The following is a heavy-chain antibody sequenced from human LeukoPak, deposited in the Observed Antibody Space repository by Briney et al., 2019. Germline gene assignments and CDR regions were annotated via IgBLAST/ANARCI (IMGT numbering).Heavy chain of an antibody. CDR1: GGSISSYY. J-gene: IGHJ4*02. Sequence: SETLSLTCTVSGGSISSYYWSWIRQPPGKGLEWIGYIYTSGSTNYNPSLKSRVTISVDTSKNQFSLKLSSVTAADTAVYYCARHFEWNDDPFFDYWGQGTLVTVPS. D-gene: IGHD1-1*01. CDR3: ARHFEWNDDPFFDY. CDR2: IYTSGST. V-gene: IGHV4-4*09.